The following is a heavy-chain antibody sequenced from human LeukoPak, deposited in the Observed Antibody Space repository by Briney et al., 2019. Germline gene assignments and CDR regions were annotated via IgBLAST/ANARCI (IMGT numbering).Heavy chain of an antibody. CDR3: ARDPGSGYEEHFDY. CDR2: ISSSSSTI. J-gene: IGHJ4*02. D-gene: IGHD5-12*01. CDR1: GFTFNSFS. Sequence: GGSLRLSCAASGFTFNSFSMNWVRQAPGKGLEWVSYISSSSSTIYYADSVKGRFTISRDNAKDSLYLQMNSLRAEDTAVYYCARDPGSGYEEHFDYWGQGTLVTVSS. V-gene: IGHV3-48*04.